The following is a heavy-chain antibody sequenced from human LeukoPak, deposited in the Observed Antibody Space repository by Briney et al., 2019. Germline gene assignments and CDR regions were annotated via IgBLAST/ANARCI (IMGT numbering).Heavy chain of an antibody. Sequence: SVKVSCKASGGTFSSYAISWVRQAPGQGLEWMGGIIPIFGTANYAQNFQGRVTMTRDTSASTVYMELSSLRSEDTAIYYCARIRDGYNDAYDIWGQGTVVTVPS. CDR2: IIPIFGTA. CDR3: ARIRDGYNDAYDI. J-gene: IGHJ3*02. V-gene: IGHV1-69*05. CDR1: GGTFSSYA. D-gene: IGHD5-24*01.